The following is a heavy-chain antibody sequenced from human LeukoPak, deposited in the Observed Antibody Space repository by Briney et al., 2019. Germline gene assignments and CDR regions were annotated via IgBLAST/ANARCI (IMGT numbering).Heavy chain of an antibody. D-gene: IGHD3-22*01. CDR3: TRGSNSDSSADFDQ. J-gene: IGHJ4*02. CDR2: IYSKTGSGST. Sequence: GGSLRLSCAASGFTFSKAWMNWVRQAPGKGLEWVGRIYSKTGSGSTEYAAPVKARFTISRDDSKNTLWLQMNSLKTEDTAVYYCTRGSNSDSSADFDQWGQGALVTVSP. CDR1: GFTFSKAW. V-gene: IGHV3-15*01.